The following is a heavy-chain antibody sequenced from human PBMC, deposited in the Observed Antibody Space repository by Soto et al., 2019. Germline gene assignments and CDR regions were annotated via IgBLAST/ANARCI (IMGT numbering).Heavy chain of an antibody. J-gene: IGHJ6*02. CDR3: ARGTICSGSYYRHCYYYGMDV. Sequence: SETLSLTCTVSGGSISSGDYYWSWIRQPPGKGLEWIGYIYYSGSTYYNPSLKSRVTISVDTSKNQFPLKLSSVTAADTAVYYCARGTICSGSYYRHCYYYGMDVWGQGTTVTVSS. D-gene: IGHD3-10*02. V-gene: IGHV4-30-4*01. CDR1: GGSISSGDYY. CDR2: IYYSGST.